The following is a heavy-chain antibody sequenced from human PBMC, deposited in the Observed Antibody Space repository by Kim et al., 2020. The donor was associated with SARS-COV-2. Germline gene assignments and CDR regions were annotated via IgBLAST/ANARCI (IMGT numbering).Heavy chain of an antibody. CDR1: GFTFSNYW. V-gene: IGHV3-7*03. CDR2: IKEDGSDK. CDR3: ARGKGGWSSYWFDH. J-gene: IGHJ5*02. D-gene: IGHD1-26*01. Sequence: GGSLRLSCAASGFTFSNYWMTWVRQAPGKGLEWVASIKEDGSDKYYVDPVKGRFTISRDNAKMSLYLQMNSLRGEDTAGYYWARGKGGWSSYWFDHWGQG.